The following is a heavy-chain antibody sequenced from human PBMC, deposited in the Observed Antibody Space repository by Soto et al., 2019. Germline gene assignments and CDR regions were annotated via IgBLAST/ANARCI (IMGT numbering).Heavy chain of an antibody. D-gene: IGHD1-20*01. CDR3: ARRAGITALYAMDV. V-gene: IGHV5-51*01. Sequence: GESLKISCRASGYSFAHYWIVWVRQMPGKGLEWMGIIYPGDSDTRYSPSFQGQVTVSADKSISTAYLQWSSLKASDTAMYYCARRAGITALYAMDVWGQGTTVTVSS. J-gene: IGHJ6*02. CDR2: IYPGDSDT. CDR1: GYSFAHYW.